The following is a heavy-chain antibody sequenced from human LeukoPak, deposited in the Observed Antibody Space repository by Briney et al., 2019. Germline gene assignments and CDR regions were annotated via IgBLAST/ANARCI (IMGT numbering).Heavy chain of an antibody. D-gene: IGHD5-18*01. Sequence: ASVTVSCTASGYTFTFYYMHWVRQAPGQGLEWMGWINPNSGGTKYAQTFKGRVTMTRDTSISTAYMELSSLRSDDTAVYYCARDGDTYGYYYYGLDVWGQGTTVTVSS. V-gene: IGHV1-2*02. CDR1: GYTFTFYY. CDR2: INPNSGGT. J-gene: IGHJ6*02. CDR3: ARDGDTYGYYYYGLDV.